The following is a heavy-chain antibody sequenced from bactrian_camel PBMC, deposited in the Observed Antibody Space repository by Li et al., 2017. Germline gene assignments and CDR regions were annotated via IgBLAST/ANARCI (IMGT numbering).Heavy chain of an antibody. D-gene: IGHD1*01. CDR3: AASISDVVEGHGLTVSSGRFKRRASRKGCTVHAFFNH. V-gene: IGHV3S26*01. Sequence: HVQLVESGGGSAQAGGSLRLSCVGSTYGYSTYCWGWFRQAPGKEREGVAAFDADGSTSYADSVKGRFTISKDNAKNTLYLQMNDLKPEDTAMYYCAASISDVVEGHGLTVSSGRFKRRASRKGCTVHAFFNHWGQGTQVTVS. CDR1: TYGYSTYC. CDR2: FDADGST. J-gene: IGHJ4*01.